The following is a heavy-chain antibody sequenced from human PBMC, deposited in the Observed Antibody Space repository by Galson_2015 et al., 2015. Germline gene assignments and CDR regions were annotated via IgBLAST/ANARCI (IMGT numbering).Heavy chain of an antibody. V-gene: IGHV4-4*08. CDR1: GGSFSNYY. CDR2: ISNSGTS. Sequence: SETLSLTCSVSGGSFSNYYWSWIRQPPGKGLEWLGHISNSGTSNYNPSLQSRATISLDTSQNQFSLKLSSVTAADTAVYFCAGFYGSGSHTWFDPWGQGTLVTVSS. J-gene: IGHJ5*02. CDR3: AGFYGSGSHTWFDP. D-gene: IGHD3-10*01.